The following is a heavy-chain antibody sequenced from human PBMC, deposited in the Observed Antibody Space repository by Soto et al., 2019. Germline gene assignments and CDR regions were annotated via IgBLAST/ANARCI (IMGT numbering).Heavy chain of an antibody. D-gene: IGHD5-12*01. J-gene: IGHJ3*02. CDR3: ARGPLRRRAFDI. CDR1: GYTFTSYD. Sequence: QVQLVQSGAEVKKPGASVKVSCKASGYTFTSYDINWVRQATGQGLEWMGWMNPNSGNTGYAQKFQGRVTMTRNTTISTAYMQLCSLRSEDTPVYYCARGPLRRRAFDIWGQGTMVTVSS. V-gene: IGHV1-8*01. CDR2: MNPNSGNT.